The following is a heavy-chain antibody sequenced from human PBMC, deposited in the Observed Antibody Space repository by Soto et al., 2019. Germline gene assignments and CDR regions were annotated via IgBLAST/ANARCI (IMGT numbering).Heavy chain of an antibody. V-gene: IGHV4-34*01. Sequence: SETLSLTCAVYGGSFSGYYWSWIRQPPGKGLEWIGEINHSGSTNYNPSLKSRVTISVDTSKNQFSLKLSSVTAADTAVYYCARGVNYYYYYGMDVWGQGTTVTVSS. D-gene: IGHD3-16*02. CDR2: INHSGST. J-gene: IGHJ6*02. CDR3: ARGVNYYYYYGMDV. CDR1: GGSFSGYY.